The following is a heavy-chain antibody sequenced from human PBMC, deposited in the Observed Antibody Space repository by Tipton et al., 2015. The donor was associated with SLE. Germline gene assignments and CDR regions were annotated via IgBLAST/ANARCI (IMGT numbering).Heavy chain of an antibody. V-gene: IGHV3-7*01. CDR1: GSTFNNYW. Sequence: SLRLSCAASGSTFNNYWMSWLRQAPEKGLEWVANIKQDGSDKYYVDSVRGRFTISRDNVKNSLYLQMNSLRAEDTAVYYCAREPSDGSWRRHNWFDPWGQGTLVTVSS. CDR2: IKQDGSDK. CDR3: AREPSDGSWRRHNWFDP. D-gene: IGHD6-13*01. J-gene: IGHJ5*02.